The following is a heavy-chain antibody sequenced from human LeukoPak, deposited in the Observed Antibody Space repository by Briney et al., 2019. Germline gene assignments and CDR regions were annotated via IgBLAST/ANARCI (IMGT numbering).Heavy chain of an antibody. CDR2: FYSGGST. V-gene: IGHV3-66*01. CDR3: AREEGTMVRGVPYNWFDP. Sequence: PGGSLRLSCAASGFTVSSNYMSWVRQAPGKGLEWVSVFYSGGSTYYADSVKGRFTISRDNSKNTLCLQMNNLRAEDTAVYYCAREEGTMVRGVPYNWFDPWGQGTLVTVSS. CDR1: GFTVSSNY. D-gene: IGHD3-10*01. J-gene: IGHJ5*02.